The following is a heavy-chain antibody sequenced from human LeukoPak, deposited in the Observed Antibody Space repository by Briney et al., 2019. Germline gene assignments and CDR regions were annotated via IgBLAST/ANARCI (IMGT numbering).Heavy chain of an antibody. CDR1: GFTFRSYN. Sequence: PGESLRLSCAASGFTFRSYNMNWVRQAPGKGLEWVSSISSSSSYIYYADSVKGRFTISRDNAKNSLYLQMNSLRAEDTAVYYCARDPIEQQRDYWGQGTLVTVST. D-gene: IGHD6-13*01. CDR2: ISSSSSYI. CDR3: ARDPIEQQRDY. V-gene: IGHV3-21*01. J-gene: IGHJ4*02.